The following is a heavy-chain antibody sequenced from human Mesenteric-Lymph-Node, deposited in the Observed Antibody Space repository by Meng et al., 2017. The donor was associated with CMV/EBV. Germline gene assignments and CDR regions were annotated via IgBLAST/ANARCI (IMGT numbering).Heavy chain of an antibody. CDR3: ARQDDYEDY. V-gene: IGHV5-51*01. CDR2: IYPGGSDT. CDR1: GYSFSTYW. D-gene: IGHD3-16*01. Sequence: GESLKISCKGSGYSFSTYWIGWVRQMPGKGLEWMGIIYPGGSDTRYSPSFQGRVTISADKSSSTAYLQWHSLKASDTAIYYCARQDDYEDYWGQGTLVTVSS. J-gene: IGHJ4*02.